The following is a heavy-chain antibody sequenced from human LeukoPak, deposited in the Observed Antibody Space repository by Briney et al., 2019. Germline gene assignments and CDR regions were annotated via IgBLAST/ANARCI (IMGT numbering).Heavy chain of an antibody. V-gene: IGHV1-69*13. Sequence: GASVKVSCKASGGTFSSYAISWVRQAPGQGLEWMGGIIPIFGTANYAQKFQGRVTITADESTSTAYMELSSLRSEDTAVYYCARAPERRLGSRGDAFDIWGQGTMVTVSS. CDR3: ARAPERRLGSRGDAFDI. J-gene: IGHJ3*02. D-gene: IGHD1-14*01. CDR1: GGTFSSYA. CDR2: IIPIFGTA.